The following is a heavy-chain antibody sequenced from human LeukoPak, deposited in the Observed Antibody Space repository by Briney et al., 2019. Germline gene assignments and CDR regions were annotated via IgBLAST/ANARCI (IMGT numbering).Heavy chain of an antibody. J-gene: IGHJ6*02. CDR3: ARGAVLGLSSGGNSREYYYYYGMDV. V-gene: IGHV1-8*01. CDR1: GYTFTSYD. D-gene: IGHD4-23*01. CDR2: MNPNSGNT. Sequence: ASVKVSCKASGYTFTSYDINWVRQATGQGLEWMGWMNPNSGNTGYAQKFQGRVTMTRNTSISTAYMELSSLRSEDTAVYYCARGAVLGLSSGGNSREYYYYYGMDVWGQGTTVTVSS.